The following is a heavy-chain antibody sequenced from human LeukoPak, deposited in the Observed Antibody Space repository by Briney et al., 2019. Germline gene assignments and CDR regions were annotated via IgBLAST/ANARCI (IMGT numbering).Heavy chain of an antibody. CDR3: TRDRYYFYFDF. V-gene: IGHV3-49*03. J-gene: IGHJ4*02. CDR1: GFTLGDYT. Sequence: GGSLRLSCTAPGFTLGDYTMSWFRQAPGKGLEWVGFIRSKASGGTTEYAASVKGRFTISRDDSKTIAYLHMNGLQTDDTAVYYCTRDRYYFYFDFWGQGTLVTVSS. D-gene: IGHD1-26*01. CDR2: IRSKASGGTT.